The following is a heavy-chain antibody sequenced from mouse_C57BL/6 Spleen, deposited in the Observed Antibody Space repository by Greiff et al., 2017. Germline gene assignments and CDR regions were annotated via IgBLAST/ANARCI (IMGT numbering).Heavy chain of an antibody. D-gene: IGHD1-1*01. CDR3: KRGTGSTPYYAKDY. CDR1: GFTFSSYA. CDR2: ISSGGDYI. V-gene: IGHV5-9-1*02. J-gene: IGHJ4*01. Sequence: EVQLVESGEGLVKPGGSLKLSCAASGFTFSSYAMSWVRQTPEKRLEWVAYISSGGDYIYYADTVKGRFTISRDNARNTLYLQMSSRKSEDTDMYYCKRGTGSTPYYAKDYWGQGTSVTVSA.